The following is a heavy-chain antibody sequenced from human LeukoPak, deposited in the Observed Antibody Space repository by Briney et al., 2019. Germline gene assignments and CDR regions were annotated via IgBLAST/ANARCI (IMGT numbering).Heavy chain of an antibody. D-gene: IGHD3-3*01. CDR3: ASYDSLNWFDP. J-gene: IGHJ5*02. CDR2: IYYSGST. V-gene: IGHV4-59*01. CDR1: GGSISSYY. Sequence: PSETLSLTCTVSGGSISSYYWSWIRQPPGKGLEWIGYIYYSGSTNYNPSLKSRVTISVDTSKNQFSLKLSSVTAADTAVYYCASYDSLNWFDPWGQGTLVTVSS.